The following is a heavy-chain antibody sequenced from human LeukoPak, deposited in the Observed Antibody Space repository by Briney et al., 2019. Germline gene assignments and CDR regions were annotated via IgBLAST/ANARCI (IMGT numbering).Heavy chain of an antibody. CDR1: GFMFSDFY. V-gene: IGHV3-11*05. D-gene: IGHD5/OR15-5a*01. CDR2: ISPDGSYT. CDR3: ASDQVSGVFDY. Sequence: GGSLRLSCAGSGFMFSDFYINWIRQSPGKGLEWLAYISPDGSYTTYGDSVKGRFVISRDNAKNSVSLQMNSLRVEDTAVYFCASDQVSGVFDYWGQGARVAVS. J-gene: IGHJ4*02.